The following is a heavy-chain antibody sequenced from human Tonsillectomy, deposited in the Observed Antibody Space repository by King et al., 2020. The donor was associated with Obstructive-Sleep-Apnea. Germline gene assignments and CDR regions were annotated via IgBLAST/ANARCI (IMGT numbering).Heavy chain of an antibody. V-gene: IGHV3-7*01. J-gene: IGHJ4*02. CDR1: GFTFSSYW. CDR3: ARDQEMVRGVIIFTFDY. Sequence: VQLVESGGGLVQPGGSLRLSCAASGFTFSSYWMSWVRQAPGKGREWVANIKQDGSEKYYVDSVKGRFTISRDNAKNSLYLQMNSLRAEDTAVYYCARDQEMVRGVIIFTFDYWGQGTLVTVSS. D-gene: IGHD3-10*01. CDR2: IKQDGSEK.